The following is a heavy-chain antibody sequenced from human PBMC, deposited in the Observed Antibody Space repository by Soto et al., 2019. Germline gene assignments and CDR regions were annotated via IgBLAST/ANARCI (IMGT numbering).Heavy chain of an antibody. CDR2: IYYTGIT. CDR1: GGTSVGVGCR. Sequence: YTVAGGTSVGVGCRRTWIRQHPGKGLEWIGYIYYTGITHYNPSLKSRVTISIDTSNNQFSLTVNSVTAADTAVYYCAGGTSSWFDYWGQGTRVTVSS. J-gene: IGHJ4*02. D-gene: IGHD6-13*01. CDR3: AGGTSSWFDY. V-gene: IGHV4-31*03.